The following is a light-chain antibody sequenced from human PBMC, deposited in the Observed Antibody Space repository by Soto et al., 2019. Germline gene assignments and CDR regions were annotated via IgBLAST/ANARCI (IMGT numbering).Light chain of an antibody. V-gene: IGLV2-14*01. CDR3: SSYTSSSPMV. CDR1: SSDVGGYNY. CDR2: DVS. Sequence: QSALTQPASVSGSPGQSITISCTGTSSDVGGYNYVSWYQQHPGKAPKLTIYDVSNRPSGVSNRFSGSKSGNTASLTISGLQAEDEAHDYCSSYTSSSPMVFGTGTQLTVL. J-gene: IGLJ1*01.